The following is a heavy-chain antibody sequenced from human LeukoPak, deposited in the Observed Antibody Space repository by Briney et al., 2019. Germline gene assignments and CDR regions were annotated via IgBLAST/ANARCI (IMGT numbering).Heavy chain of an antibody. Sequence: PSETLSLTCTVSGGSISGYYWSWIRQPPGKGLEWIGYIYYSGSTNYNPSLKSRVTISVDTSKNHFSLKLGSVTAADTAVYYCARGNSSGWYGGFDYWGQGILVTVSS. CDR2: IYYSGST. V-gene: IGHV4-59*01. CDR1: GGSISGYY. D-gene: IGHD6-19*01. J-gene: IGHJ4*02. CDR3: ARGNSSGWYGGFDY.